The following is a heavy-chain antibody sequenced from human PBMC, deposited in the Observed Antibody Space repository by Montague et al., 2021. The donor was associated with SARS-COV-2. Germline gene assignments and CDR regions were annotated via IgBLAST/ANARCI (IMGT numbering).Heavy chain of an antibody. CDR3: APLGFDSRSYYTPHNWFDP. D-gene: IGHD3-10*01. Sequence: PALVKPTQTLTLTCTFSGISLSTGGVGVAWIRQPPGKALEWLALIYWDDDERYSPSMRSRLTITKDTSENQVVLRMTNMDPMDTATYYCAPLGFDSRSYYTPHNWFDPWGQGILVTVSS. CDR2: IYWDDDE. CDR1: GISLSTGGVG. V-gene: IGHV2-5*02. J-gene: IGHJ5*02.